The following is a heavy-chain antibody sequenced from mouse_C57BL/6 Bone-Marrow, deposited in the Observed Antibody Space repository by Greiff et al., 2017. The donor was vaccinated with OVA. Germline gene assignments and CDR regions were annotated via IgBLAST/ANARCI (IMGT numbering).Heavy chain of an antibody. CDR1: GYTFTSYG. Sequence: VKLMESGAELARPGASVKLSCKASGYTFTSYGISWVKQRTGQGLEWIGEIYPRSGNTYYNEKFKGKATLTADKSSSTAYMELRSLTSEDSAVYFCALITTVVRFDYWGQGTTLTVSS. J-gene: IGHJ2*01. D-gene: IGHD1-1*01. CDR2: IYPRSGNT. V-gene: IGHV1-81*01. CDR3: ALITTVVRFDY.